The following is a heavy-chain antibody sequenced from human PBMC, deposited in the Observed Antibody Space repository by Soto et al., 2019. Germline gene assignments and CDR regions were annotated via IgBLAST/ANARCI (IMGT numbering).Heavy chain of an antibody. J-gene: IGHJ6*02. V-gene: IGHV3-48*03. CDR2: ISSSGSTI. D-gene: IGHD6-13*01. Sequence: GWSLRLSCATSVFTFSSYEMNWVRQAPGKGLEWVSYISSSGSTIYYADSVKGRFTISRDNAKNSLYLQMDSLRAEDTAVYYCARDQEAGSFFPYYYGMDVWGQGTTVTVSS. CDR3: ARDQEAGSFFPYYYGMDV. CDR1: VFTFSSYE.